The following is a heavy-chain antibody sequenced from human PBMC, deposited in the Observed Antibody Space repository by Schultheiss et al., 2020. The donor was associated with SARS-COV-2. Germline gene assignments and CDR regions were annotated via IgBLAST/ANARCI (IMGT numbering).Heavy chain of an antibody. D-gene: IGHD6-19*01. J-gene: IGHJ3*02. CDR1: GFTFSSYG. V-gene: IGHV3-48*02. Sequence: GGSLRLSCAASGFTFSSYGMHWVRQAPGKGLEWVSAISGSGGSTYYADSVKGRFTISRDNAKNSLYLQMNSLRDEDTAVYYCARQWLVLDAFDIWGQGTMVTVS. CDR2: ISGSGGST. CDR3: ARQWLVLDAFDI.